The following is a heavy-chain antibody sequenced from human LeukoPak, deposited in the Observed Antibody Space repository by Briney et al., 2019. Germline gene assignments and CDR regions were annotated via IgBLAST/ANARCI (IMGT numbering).Heavy chain of an antibody. Sequence: GSLRLSCAASGFPLSGYSMNWVRQAPGKGPEWVSSITSTTNYIYYADSAKGRFTIPRDNAKNSLYLQMHSLRAEDTAVYYCAKDRSCTGSSCNVGSWGQGTMVTVSS. J-gene: IGHJ3*01. CDR2: ITSTTNYI. D-gene: IGHD2-2*01. CDR1: GFPLSGYS. V-gene: IGHV3-21*01. CDR3: AKDRSCTGSSCNVGS.